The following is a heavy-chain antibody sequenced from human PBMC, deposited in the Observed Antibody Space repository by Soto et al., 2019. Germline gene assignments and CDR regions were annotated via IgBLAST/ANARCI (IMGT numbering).Heavy chain of an antibody. D-gene: IGHD1-26*01. CDR3: AREVGATGNRLFNYFDY. CDR2: INAGNGNT. CDR1: GYTFTTYA. J-gene: IGHJ4*02. Sequence: ASVKGSCKASGYTFTTYAIHWVRQAPGQRLEWMGWINAGNGNTKYSQKFQGRVTITRDTYASTAYMELSSLRSEDTAVYYCAREVGATGNRLFNYFDYWGQGHLVPVSS. V-gene: IGHV1-3*01.